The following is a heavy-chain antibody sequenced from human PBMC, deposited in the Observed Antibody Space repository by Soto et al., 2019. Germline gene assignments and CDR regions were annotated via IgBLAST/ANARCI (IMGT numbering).Heavy chain of an antibody. CDR1: GGSISSGGYY. CDR2: IYYSGST. D-gene: IGHD5-18*01. V-gene: IGHV4-31*03. J-gene: IGHJ4*02. Sequence: SETLSLTCTVSGGSISSGGYYWSWIRQHPGKGLEWIGYIYYSGSTYYNPSLKSRVTISVDTSKNQFSLKLSSVTAADTAVYYCARDLKDGYSHFDYWGQGTLVTVSS. CDR3: ARDLKDGYSHFDY.